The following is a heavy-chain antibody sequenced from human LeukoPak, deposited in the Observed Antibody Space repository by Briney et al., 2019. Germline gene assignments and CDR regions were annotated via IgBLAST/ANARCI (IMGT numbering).Heavy chain of an antibody. Sequence: KPSETLSLTCTVSGDSISSGDYYWSWIRQPAGKGLEWIGRISSSGSTNYNPSLKSRVTISVDTSKNQFSLKLSSMTAADTAVYYCARELRYFDWLHYYYYMDVWGKGTTVTVSS. CDR1: GDSISSGDYY. CDR2: ISSSGST. D-gene: IGHD3-9*01. V-gene: IGHV4-61*02. J-gene: IGHJ6*03. CDR3: ARELRYFDWLHYYYYMDV.